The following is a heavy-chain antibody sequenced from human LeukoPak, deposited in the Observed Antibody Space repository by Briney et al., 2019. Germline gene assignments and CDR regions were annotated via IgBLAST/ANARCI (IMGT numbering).Heavy chain of an antibody. CDR1: SGSINSYY. CDR3: ARHGYTASHYFLDY. V-gene: IGHV4-4*07. D-gene: IGHD3-16*01. J-gene: IGHJ4*02. Sequence: SETLSLTCTVSSGSINSYYWGWVRQPAGRGLEWIGRIYTTGNTNYNPSLKGRLTMSVDTSKRQFSLNLRSVTAADTAIYYCARHGYTASHYFLDYWSQGILVTVSS. CDR2: IYTTGNT.